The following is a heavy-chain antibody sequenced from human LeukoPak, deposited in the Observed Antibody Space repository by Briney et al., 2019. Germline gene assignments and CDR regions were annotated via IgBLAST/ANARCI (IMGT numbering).Heavy chain of an antibody. CDR2: INPNSGGT. J-gene: IGHJ4*02. V-gene: IGHV1-2*02. D-gene: IGHD6-13*01. CDR1: GYTFTGYY. Sequence: ASVKVPCKASGYTFTGYYMHWVRQAPGQGLEWMGWINPNSGGTNYAQKFQGRVTMTRDTSISTAYMELSRLRSDDTAVYYCARGRRATSRIAAGTLVLDYWGQGTLVTVSS. CDR3: ARGRRATSRIAAGTLVLDY.